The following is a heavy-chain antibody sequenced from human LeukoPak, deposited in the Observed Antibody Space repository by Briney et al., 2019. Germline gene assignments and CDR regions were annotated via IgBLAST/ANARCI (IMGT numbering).Heavy chain of an antibody. CDR3: ARPLTYYDILTGYYPAAASHAFDI. D-gene: IGHD3-9*01. J-gene: IGHJ3*02. Sequence: GASVKVSCKASGYTFTSYAMNWVRQAPGQGLEWMGWINTNTGNPTYAQGFTGRFVFSLDTSVSTAYLQISSLKAEDTAVYYCARPLTYYDILTGYYPAAASHAFDIWGQGTMVTVSS. V-gene: IGHV7-4-1*02. CDR2: INTNTGNP. CDR1: GYTFTSYA.